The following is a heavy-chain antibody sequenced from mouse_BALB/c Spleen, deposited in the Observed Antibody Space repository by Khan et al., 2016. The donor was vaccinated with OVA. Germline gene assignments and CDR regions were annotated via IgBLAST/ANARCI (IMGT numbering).Heavy chain of an antibody. CDR2: IWGDGST. CDR1: GFSLTGYG. D-gene: IGHD2-10*01. V-gene: IGHV2-6-7*01. J-gene: IGHJ4*01. CDR3: ARAYYGNYREAMDY. Sequence: QVQLKQSGPGLVAPSQNLSITCTVSGFSLTGYGVNWVRQPPGKGLEWLGMIWGDGSTDYNSALKSRLSISKDNSKSQVFLKMNSLQTDDTARYYCARAYYGNYREAMDYWGQGTSVTVSS.